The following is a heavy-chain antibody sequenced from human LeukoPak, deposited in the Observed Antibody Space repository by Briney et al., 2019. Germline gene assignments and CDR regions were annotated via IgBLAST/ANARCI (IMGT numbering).Heavy chain of an antibody. J-gene: IGHJ6*02. CDR3: ARAIGTSQFYFYYGMDV. CDR1: GYSFTSYW. CDR2: IYAGDSDT. Sequence: GESLKISCKGSGYSFTSYWIGWVRQMPGKGLEWMGIIYAGDSDTRYSPSFQGQVTVSVDKSISTAYLQWSSLQASDTAMYYCARAIGTSQFYFYYGMDVWGQGTTVTVSS. V-gene: IGHV5-51*01. D-gene: IGHD2-2*01.